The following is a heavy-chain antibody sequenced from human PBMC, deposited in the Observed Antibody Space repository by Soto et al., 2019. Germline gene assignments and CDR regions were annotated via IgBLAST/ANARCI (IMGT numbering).Heavy chain of an antibody. CDR1: GGSISSSSYY. D-gene: IGHD5-12*01. CDR3: ARHGYSGYDYFGDGRHWFDP. Sequence: QLQLQESGPGLVKPSETLSLTCTVSGGSISSSSYYWGWIRQPPGKGLEWIGSIYYSGSTYYNPSLKSRVTISVDTSKNQFSLKLSSVTAADTAVYYCARHGYSGYDYFGDGRHWFDPWGQGTLVTVSS. V-gene: IGHV4-39*01. CDR2: IYYSGST. J-gene: IGHJ5*02.